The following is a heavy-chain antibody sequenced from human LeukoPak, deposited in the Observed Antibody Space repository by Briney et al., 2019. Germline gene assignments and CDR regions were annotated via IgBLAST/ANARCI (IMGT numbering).Heavy chain of an antibody. J-gene: IGHJ4*02. Sequence: GGSLRPSCAASGFTVITNDMTWVRQAPGKGPDWVSVLYSDGNTKYADSVQGRFTISRDNSKNTLYLEMNSLSPDDTAVYYCARGVEPLAANTLAYWGQGTLVTVSS. D-gene: IGHD1-14*01. CDR3: ARGVEPLAANTLAY. V-gene: IGHV3-53*01. CDR1: GFTVITND. CDR2: LYSDGNT.